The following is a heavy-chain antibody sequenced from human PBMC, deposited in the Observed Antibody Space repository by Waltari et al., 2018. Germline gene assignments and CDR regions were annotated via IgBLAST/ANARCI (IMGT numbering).Heavy chain of an antibody. CDR1: GYSFTSYW. J-gene: IGHJ6*02. Sequence: EVQLVQSGAEVKKPGESLKISCKGSGYSFTSYWIGWVRQMPGKGLEWMGVIYPGDSDTRYSPSFQGQVTISADKSISTAYLQWSSLKASDTAMYYCARHFCSGGSCYQYYYGMDVWGQGTTVTVSS. CDR3: ARHFCSGGSCYQYYYGMDV. CDR2: IYPGDSDT. V-gene: IGHV5-51*01. D-gene: IGHD2-15*01.